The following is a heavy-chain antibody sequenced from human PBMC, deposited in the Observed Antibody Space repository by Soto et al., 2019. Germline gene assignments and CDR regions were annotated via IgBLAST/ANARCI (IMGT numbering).Heavy chain of an antibody. CDR1: GFTFSSYS. Sequence: EVQLVESGGGLVKPGGSLRLSCAASGFTFSSYSMNWVRQAPGKGLEWVSSISSSSSYIYYADSVKGRFTISRDNAKNSLYRQMNSRGAEDTAVYYCARMGSQRYYYFGMDVWGQGTTVTVSS. CDR3: ARMGSQRYYYFGMDV. V-gene: IGHV3-21*01. D-gene: IGHD6-25*01. CDR2: ISSSSSYI. J-gene: IGHJ6*02.